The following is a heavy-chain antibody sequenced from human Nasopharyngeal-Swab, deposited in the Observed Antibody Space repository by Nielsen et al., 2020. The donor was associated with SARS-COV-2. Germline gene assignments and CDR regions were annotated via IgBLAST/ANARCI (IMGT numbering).Heavy chain of an antibody. V-gene: IGHV1-3*01. D-gene: IGHD3-10*01. J-gene: IGHJ3*02. CDR3: ARDAPVWFGESSDAVDI. Sequence: ASVKVSCKASGYTFTSYAMHWVRQAPGQRLEWMGWINAGNGNTKYSQKFQGRVTITRDTSASTAYMELSSLRSEDTAVYYCARDAPVWFGESSDAVDIWGQGTMGTVSS. CDR1: GYTFTSYA. CDR2: INAGNGNT.